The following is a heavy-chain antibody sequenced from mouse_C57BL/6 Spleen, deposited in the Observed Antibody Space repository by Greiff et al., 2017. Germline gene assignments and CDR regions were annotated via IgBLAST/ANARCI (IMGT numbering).Heavy chain of an antibody. CDR2: IWGVGST. J-gene: IGHJ3*01. Sequence: QVQLQQSGPGLVAPSQSLSITCTVSGFSLTSYGVDWVRQSPGKGLEWLGVIWGVGSTNYNSALTSRLSISQDNSKGQVFLKMNSLQHDDKAMYYCATHDCDGDWFACWGQGTLVTVSA. D-gene: IGHD2-4*01. CDR1: GFSLTSYG. V-gene: IGHV2-6*01. CDR3: ATHDCDGDWFAC.